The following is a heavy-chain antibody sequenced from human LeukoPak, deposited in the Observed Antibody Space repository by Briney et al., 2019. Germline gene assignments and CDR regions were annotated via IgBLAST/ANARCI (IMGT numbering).Heavy chain of an antibody. V-gene: IGHV4-39*07. Sequence: PSETLSLTCTVSGASISSSSYYWGWIRQPPGKGLEWIGSIYYSGSTNYNPSLRSRVTISVDTSKNQFSLKVSSVTAADTAVYYCARDRARVGSRWDYYYGVDVWGQGTTVTVSS. CDR1: GASISSSSYY. CDR3: ARDRARVGSRWDYYYGVDV. D-gene: IGHD1-26*01. CDR2: IYYSGST. J-gene: IGHJ6*02.